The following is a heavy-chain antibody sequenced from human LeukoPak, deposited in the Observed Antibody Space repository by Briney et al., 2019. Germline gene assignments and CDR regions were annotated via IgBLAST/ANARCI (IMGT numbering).Heavy chain of an antibody. V-gene: IGHV1-69*13. CDR2: IIPIFGTA. Sequence: GASVKVSCKASGGTFSSYAISWVRQAPGQGLEWMGGIIPIFGTANYAQKFQGRVTITADESTSTAYMELSSLRSEDTAVYYCARPAGDGYNQLLDYWGQGTLVTVSS. D-gene: IGHD5-24*01. J-gene: IGHJ4*02. CDR3: ARPAGDGYNQLLDY. CDR1: GGTFSSYA.